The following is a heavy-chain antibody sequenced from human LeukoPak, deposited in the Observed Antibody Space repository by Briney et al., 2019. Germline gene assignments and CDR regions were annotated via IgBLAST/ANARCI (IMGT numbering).Heavy chain of an antibody. CDR2: IYYSGST. V-gene: IGHV4-59*01. D-gene: IGHD3-10*01. CDR3: ARVRGGSGSYYNFDY. CDR1: GGSISSYY. Sequence: SETLSLTCTVSGGSISSYYWSWIRQPPGKGLEWIGYIYYSGSTNYNPSLKSRVTISVDTSKNQFSLKLSSVTAADTAVYYCARVRGGSGSYYNFDYWGRGTLVTVSS. J-gene: IGHJ4*02.